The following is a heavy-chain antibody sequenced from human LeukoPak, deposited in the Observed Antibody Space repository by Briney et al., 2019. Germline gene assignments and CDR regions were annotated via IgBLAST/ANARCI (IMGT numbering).Heavy chain of an antibody. V-gene: IGHV3-21*01. CDR1: GFTFSSYS. J-gene: IGHJ4*02. CDR2: ISSSSSYI. D-gene: IGHD3-22*01. CDR3: ARDEDSSGYCDY. Sequence: GGSLKLSCAASGFTFSSYSMNWVRQAPGKGLEWVSSISSSSSYIYYADSVKGRFTISRDNAKNSLYLQMNSLRAEDTAVYYCARDEDSSGYCDYWGQGTLVTVSS.